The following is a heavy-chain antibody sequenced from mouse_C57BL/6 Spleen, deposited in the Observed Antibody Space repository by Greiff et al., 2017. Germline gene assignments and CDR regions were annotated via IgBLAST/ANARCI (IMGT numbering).Heavy chain of an antibody. CDR1: GFSLTSYG. D-gene: IGHD1-1*01. Sequence: QVQLKQSGPGLVQPSQSLSITCTVSGFSLTSYGVHWVRQSPGKGLEWLGVIWRGGSTDYNAAFMSRLSITEDNSKSQVFFKMNSLQADDTAIYYGAKTRAVLADWYFEGWGTGTTVTASS. CDR3: AKTRAVLADWYFEG. J-gene: IGHJ1*03. V-gene: IGHV2-5*01. CDR2: IWRGGST.